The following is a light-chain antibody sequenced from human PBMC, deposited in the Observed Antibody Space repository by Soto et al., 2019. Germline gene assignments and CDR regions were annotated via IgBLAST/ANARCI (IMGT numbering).Light chain of an antibody. CDR3: QKYISAPQT. Sequence: DIQMTQSPSSLSASVGDRVTISCRASQGISNYLAWYQQKPGEVPKLLIYTASTLQSGVPSRFSGSGSGTDFTLTISSLQPEDGATYYCQKYISAPQTFGQGTKVEIK. CDR1: QGISNY. J-gene: IGKJ1*01. V-gene: IGKV1-27*01. CDR2: TAS.